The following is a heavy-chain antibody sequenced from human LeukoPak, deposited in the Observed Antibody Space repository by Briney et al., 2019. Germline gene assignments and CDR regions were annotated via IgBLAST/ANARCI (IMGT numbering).Heavy chain of an antibody. D-gene: IGHD6-19*01. V-gene: IGHV1-18*01. Sequence: ASVKVSCKASGYTSTSYGISWVRQAPGQGLEWMGWISAYNGNTNYAQKLQGRVTMTTDTSTSTAYMELRSLRSDDTAVYYCARDRRIAVAGIRYYYYYMDVWGKGTTVTVSS. CDR1: GYTSTSYG. CDR3: ARDRRIAVAGIRYYYYYMDV. J-gene: IGHJ6*03. CDR2: ISAYNGNT.